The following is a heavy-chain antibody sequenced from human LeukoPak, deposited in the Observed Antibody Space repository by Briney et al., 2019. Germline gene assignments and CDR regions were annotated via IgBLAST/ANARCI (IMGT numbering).Heavy chain of an antibody. CDR2: IYSGGST. CDR3: ARDTYYYDSSGYLEVGSDAFDI. CDR1: GFTVSSNY. V-gene: IGHV3-53*01. Sequence: GGSLRLSCAASGFTVSSNYMSWVRQAPGKGLEWVSVIYSGGSTYYADAVKGRFTIFRDNSKNTLYLQMNSLRAEDTAVYYCARDTYYYDSSGYLEVGSDAFDIWGQGTMVTVSS. J-gene: IGHJ3*02. D-gene: IGHD3-22*01.